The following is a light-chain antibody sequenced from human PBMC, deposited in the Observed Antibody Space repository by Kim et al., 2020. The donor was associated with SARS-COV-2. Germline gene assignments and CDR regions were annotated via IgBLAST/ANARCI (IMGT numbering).Light chain of an antibody. V-gene: IGLV3-19*01. CDR2: GKN. Sequence: ALGQAVRITCQGDSLSSYFASWYQQKPGQAPVLVIYGKNNRPSGIPDRFSGSSSGNTASLTITGAQAEDEADYYCNSRDSSGNLVVFGGGTKLTVL. CDR3: NSRDSSGNLVV. J-gene: IGLJ2*01. CDR1: SLSSYF.